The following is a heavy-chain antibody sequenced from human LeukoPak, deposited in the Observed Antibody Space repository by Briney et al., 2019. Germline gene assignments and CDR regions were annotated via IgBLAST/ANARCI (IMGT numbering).Heavy chain of an antibody. CDR1: GFTFSSYA. CDR3: ARSGYSYGHRGAFDI. D-gene: IGHD5-18*01. CDR2: ISYDGSNK. V-gene: IGHV3-30*04. J-gene: IGHJ3*02. Sequence: GGSLRLSCAASGFTFSSYAMHWVRQAPGKGLEWVAVISYDGSNKYYADSVKGRFTISRDNSKNTLYLQMNSLRAEDTAVYYCARSGYSYGHRGAFDIWGQGTMVTVSS.